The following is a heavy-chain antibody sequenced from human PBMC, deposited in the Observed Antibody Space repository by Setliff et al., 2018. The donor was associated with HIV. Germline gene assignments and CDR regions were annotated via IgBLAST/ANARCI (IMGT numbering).Heavy chain of an antibody. CDR3: ARVGSMVRGDDAFDM. CDR2: ISAGGGST. V-gene: IGHV3-23*01. CDR1: GFTFSTYA. D-gene: IGHD3-10*01. Sequence: PGGSLRLSCAVSGFTFSTYAMSWVRQAPGKGLEWVSTISAGGGSTYYADSVKGRFTISRDNSKNTLYLQMNSLRAEDTAVYYCARVGSMVRGDDAFDMWGQGTMVTVSS. J-gene: IGHJ3*02.